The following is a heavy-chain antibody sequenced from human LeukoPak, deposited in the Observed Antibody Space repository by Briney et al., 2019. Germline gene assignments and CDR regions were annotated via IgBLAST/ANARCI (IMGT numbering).Heavy chain of an antibody. CDR2: ISYDGSNK. J-gene: IGHJ3*02. CDR1: GFTFSSYG. Sequence: GRSLRLSCAASGFTFSSYGMHWVRQAPGKGLEWVAVISYDGSNKYYADSVKGRFTISRDNSKNTLYLQMSSLRAEDTGVYYCARVKGDAFDIWGQGTVVTISS. CDR3: ARVKGDAFDI. D-gene: IGHD2-21*01. V-gene: IGHV3-30*03.